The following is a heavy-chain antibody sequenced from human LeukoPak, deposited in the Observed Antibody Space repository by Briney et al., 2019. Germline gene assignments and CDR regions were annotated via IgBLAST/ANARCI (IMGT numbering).Heavy chain of an antibody. CDR1: GFTVSSNY. D-gene: IGHD2-2*02. Sequence: GGSLRLSCAASGFTVSSNYMSWVRQAPGKGLEWVSVIYSGGSTYYADSVKGRFTISRDNAKNSLYLQMNSLRAEDTAVYYCARAGYCSSTSCYTGGHAEYFQHWGQGTLVTVSS. CDR2: IYSGGST. V-gene: IGHV3-53*01. J-gene: IGHJ1*01. CDR3: ARAGYCSSTSCYTGGHAEYFQH.